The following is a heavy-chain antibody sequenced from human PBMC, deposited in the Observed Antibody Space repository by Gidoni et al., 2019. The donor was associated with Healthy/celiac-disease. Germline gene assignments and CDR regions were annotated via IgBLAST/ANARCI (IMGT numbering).Heavy chain of an antibody. D-gene: IGHD6-13*01. V-gene: IGHV3-23*01. J-gene: IGHJ4*02. CDR3: AKGVAAAEYFDY. Sequence: EVQVLESGGGLLQPGGSLSPPCAASGFTFSSFAMSWVRQAPGKGLGWVSGISGSGGSTYYADSVKGRFTISRDKSKNTLYLQMNSLRAEDTAVYYCAKGVAAAEYFDYWGQGTLATVSS. CDR2: ISGSGGST. CDR1: GFTFSSFA.